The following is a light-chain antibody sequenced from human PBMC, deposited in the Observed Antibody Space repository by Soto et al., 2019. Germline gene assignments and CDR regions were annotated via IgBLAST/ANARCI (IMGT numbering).Light chain of an antibody. Sequence: EIVLTQSPGTLSLSPGERATLSCRASQSVSSSYLARYQQKPGQAPRLLIYGASSRATGIADRFRGSGSGTSFTRTISRLEPEDFAVYFCQQYGSSPYTFGQGTKLEIK. J-gene: IGKJ2*01. CDR1: QSVSSSY. CDR2: GAS. V-gene: IGKV3-20*01. CDR3: QQYGSSPYT.